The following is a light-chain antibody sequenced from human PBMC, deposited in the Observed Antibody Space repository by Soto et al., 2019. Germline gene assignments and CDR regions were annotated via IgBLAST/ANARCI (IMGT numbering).Light chain of an antibody. V-gene: IGKV3-20*01. J-gene: IGKJ1*01. CDR1: QSVGNN. Sequence: EIVLTQSPGTLSLSPGERATLSCRASQSVGNNLAWYQQKPGQAPRLLIYGAYTRATGIPARFSGSGSGTDFTLTISRLEPEDFAVYYCQQYGSSPWTFGQGTKVDI. CDR3: QQYGSSPWT. CDR2: GAY.